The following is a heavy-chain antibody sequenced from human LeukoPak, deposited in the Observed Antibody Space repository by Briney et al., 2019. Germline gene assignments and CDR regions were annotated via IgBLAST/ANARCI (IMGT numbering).Heavy chain of an antibody. J-gene: IGHJ3*02. D-gene: IGHD1-26*01. CDR3: VPEVWELQGASDI. CDR1: SGYW. Sequence: GGSLRLSCAAFSGYWMTWVRQAPGKGLEWVANIKEDGSEKYYVDSVKGRFTISRDNAKNSLLLQMNRLRAEDTAVYYCVPEVWELQGASDIWGQGTMVTVSS. V-gene: IGHV3-7*01. CDR2: IKEDGSEK.